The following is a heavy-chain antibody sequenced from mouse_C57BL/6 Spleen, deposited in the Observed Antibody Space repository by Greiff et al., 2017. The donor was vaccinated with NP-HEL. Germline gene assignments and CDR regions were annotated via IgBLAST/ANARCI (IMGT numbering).Heavy chain of an antibody. D-gene: IGHD1-1*01. V-gene: IGHV14-2*01. CDR1: GFNIKDYY. J-gene: IGHJ1*03. CDR2: IDPEDGET. Sequence: VQLQQSGAELVKPGASVKLSCTASGFNIKDYYMHWVKQRTEQGLEWIGRIDPEDGETKYAPKFQGKATITADTSSNTADLQLSSLTSEDTAVYYCARRYGNSPYFDVWGTGTTVTVSS. CDR3: ARRYGNSPYFDV.